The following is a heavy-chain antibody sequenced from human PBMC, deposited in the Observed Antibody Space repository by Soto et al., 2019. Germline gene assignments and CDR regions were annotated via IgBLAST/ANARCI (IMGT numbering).Heavy chain of an antibody. J-gene: IGHJ5*02. CDR2: ISGSGGST. CDR3: TKAPKAAATNNWFDP. Sequence: GSLRLSCAASGFTFSSYAMNWVRQAPGKGLEWVSGISGSGGSTYYADSVKGRFTISGDNSKDTLYLEMNSLRAEDTAVYYCTKAPKAAATNNWFDPWGQGTLVTVSS. D-gene: IGHD6-13*01. CDR1: GFTFSSYA. V-gene: IGHV3-23*01.